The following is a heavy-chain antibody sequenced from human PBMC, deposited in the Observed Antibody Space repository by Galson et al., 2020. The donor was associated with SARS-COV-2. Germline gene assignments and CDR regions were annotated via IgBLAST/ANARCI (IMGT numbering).Heavy chain of an antibody. D-gene: IGHD5-18*01. Sequence: GGSLRLSCTASGFTFGDYAMSWFRQAPGKGLEWVGCIRSKAYGGTTEYAASVKGRFTISRDDSKSIAYLQMNSLKTEDTAVYYCTRAGIQLWLLDWFDPWGQGTLVTVSS. CDR1: GFTFGDYA. J-gene: IGHJ5*02. V-gene: IGHV3-49*03. CDR3: TRAGIQLWLLDWFDP. CDR2: IRSKAYGGTT.